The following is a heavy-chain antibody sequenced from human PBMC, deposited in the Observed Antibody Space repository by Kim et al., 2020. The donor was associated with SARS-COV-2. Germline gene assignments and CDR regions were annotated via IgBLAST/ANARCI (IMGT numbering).Heavy chain of an antibody. D-gene: IGHD3-22*01. CDR3: ARDRDYYDSSGYHNADY. Sequence: GGSLRLSCAASGFTFSSYGMHWVRQAPGKGLEWVAVIWYDGSNKYYADSVKGRFTISRDNSKNTLYLQMNSLRAEDTAVYYCARDRDYYDSSGYHNADYWGQGTLVTVSS. CDR2: IWYDGSNK. J-gene: IGHJ4*02. V-gene: IGHV3-33*08. CDR1: GFTFSSYG.